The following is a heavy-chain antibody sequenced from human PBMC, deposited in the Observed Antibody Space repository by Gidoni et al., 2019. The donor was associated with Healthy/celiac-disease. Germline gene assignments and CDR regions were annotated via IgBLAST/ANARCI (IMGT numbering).Heavy chain of an antibody. CDR2: IKSKTDGGTT. CDR3: TADQSYAFDI. J-gene: IGHJ3*02. CDR1: GFPFSNAW. Sequence: EVQLVESGGGLVKPGGSLGLSCAASGFPFSNAWMSWVRQAPGKGLEWVGRIKSKTDGGTTDYAAPVKGRFTISRDDSKNTLYLQMNSLKTEDTAVYYCTADQSYAFDIWGQGTMVTVSS. V-gene: IGHV3-15*01.